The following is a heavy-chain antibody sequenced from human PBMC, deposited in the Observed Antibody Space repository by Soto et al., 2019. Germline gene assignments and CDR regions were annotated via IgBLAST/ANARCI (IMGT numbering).Heavy chain of an antibody. V-gene: IGHV3-33*01. CDR1: GFTFSTYG. Sequence: GGSLRLSCATSGFTFSTYGFHWVRQAPGKGLEWVAVIWSDGSNKYYGDSVKGRFTVSRDDSKSTVYLQMDSLGAEDTAVYYCMRVSKRIADQLDYWGQGTLVTVSS. CDR3: MRVSKRIADQLDY. D-gene: IGHD6-13*01. J-gene: IGHJ4*02. CDR2: IWSDGSNK.